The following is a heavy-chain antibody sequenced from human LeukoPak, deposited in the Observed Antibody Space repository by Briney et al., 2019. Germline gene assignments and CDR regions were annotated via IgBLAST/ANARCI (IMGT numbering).Heavy chain of an antibody. V-gene: IGHV4-59*01. CDR1: GGSISSYY. Sequence: SETLSLTCTVSGGSISSYYRSWIRQPPGKGLEWIRYIYYSGSTNYNPSLKSRVTISVDTSKNQFSLKLSSVTAANTAVYYCARGSYSSSWYLVGFDPWGQGTLVTVSS. CDR3: ARGSYSSSWYLVGFDP. CDR2: IYYSGST. J-gene: IGHJ5*02. D-gene: IGHD6-13*01.